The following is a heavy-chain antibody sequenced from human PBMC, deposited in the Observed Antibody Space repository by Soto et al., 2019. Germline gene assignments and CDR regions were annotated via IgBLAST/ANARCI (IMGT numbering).Heavy chain of an antibody. CDR2: IRDKANSYAT. CDR1: GFTLIGSA. D-gene: IGHD2-21*02. CDR3: TRLYCGGDCSTD. Sequence: EVQLVESGGGLVQPGGSRKLSGAASGFTLIGSAIPWVRQASGKGLGWVGRIRDKANSYATAYAASVKGRFTISRDDSKNTAYLQMNSLKTEDTAVYYCTRLYCGGDCSTDWGQGTLVTVSS. J-gene: IGHJ4*02. V-gene: IGHV3-73*02.